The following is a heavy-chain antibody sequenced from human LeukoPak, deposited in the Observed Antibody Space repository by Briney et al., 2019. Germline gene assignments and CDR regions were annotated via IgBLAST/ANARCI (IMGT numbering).Heavy chain of an antibody. D-gene: IGHD3-22*01. CDR2: ISGSGGST. CDR1: GFTFSSYA. Sequence: GGSLRLSCAASGFTFSSYAMSWVRQAPGKGLEWVSDISGSGGSTYYADSVKGRFTISRDNSKNTLYLQMNSLRAEDAAVYYCAKDVPYDSSGQLTPRDAFDIWGQGTMVAVSS. V-gene: IGHV3-23*01. CDR3: AKDVPYDSSGQLTPRDAFDI. J-gene: IGHJ3*02.